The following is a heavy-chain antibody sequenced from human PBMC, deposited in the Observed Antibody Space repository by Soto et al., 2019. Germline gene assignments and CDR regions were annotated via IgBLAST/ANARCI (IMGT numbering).Heavy chain of an antibody. CDR2: ISGSGGST. CDR1: GFTFNSYA. D-gene: IGHD5-18*01. CDR3: AKGRNSYGPFFDY. Sequence: EVQLLESGGGLVQPGGSLRLSCAASGFTFNSYAMSWVRQAPGKGLEWVSIISGSGGSTYYADSVKGRFTISRDNSKNTLYLQTNSLRVEDTAVYYCAKGRNSYGPFFDYWGQGSLVTVSS. J-gene: IGHJ4*02. V-gene: IGHV3-23*01.